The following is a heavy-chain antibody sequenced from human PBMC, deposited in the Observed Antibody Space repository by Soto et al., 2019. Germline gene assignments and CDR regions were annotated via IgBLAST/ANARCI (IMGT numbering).Heavy chain of an antibody. J-gene: IGHJ6*02. CDR3: ARRFGFGYGPANRGMEV. CDR1: GFTLSRYS. D-gene: IGHD5-18*01. V-gene: IGHV3-30*04. Sequence: QVQLVESGGGVAQPGRSLRLFCAASGFTLSRYSLHWVRQNPGKGLEWVAAISCDGAEKHYADSVKGGLTISRENSKNPLPLQLNSLRTEDTAVYYCARRFGFGYGPANRGMEVWGQGTTVTVS. CDR2: ISCDGAEK.